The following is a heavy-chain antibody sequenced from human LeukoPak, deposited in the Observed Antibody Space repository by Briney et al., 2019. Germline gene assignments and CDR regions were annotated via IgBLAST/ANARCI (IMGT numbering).Heavy chain of an antibody. D-gene: IGHD2-2*02. CDR3: AREVYCSSTSCYTGYFQH. V-gene: IGHV3-7*01. CDR2: IKQDGSEK. J-gene: IGHJ1*01. Sequence: PGGSLRLSCAASGFTFSSYWMSWVRQAPGKGLEWVANIKQDGSEKYYVDSVKGRFTISRNNAKNSLYLQMNSLRAEHTVVYYCAREVYCSSTSCYTGYFQHWGQGTLLTVSS. CDR1: GFTFSSYW.